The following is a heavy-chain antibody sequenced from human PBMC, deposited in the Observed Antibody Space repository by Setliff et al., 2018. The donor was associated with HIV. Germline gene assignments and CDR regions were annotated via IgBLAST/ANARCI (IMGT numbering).Heavy chain of an antibody. Sequence: SETLSLTCNVSGGSIDNYYYTWVRQPPGKGPEWIGNMYSDEKGVISNKNPSLKSRVVMYLDRTKNEFSLNLMSATTADTAIYYCARDRGTGWYGYFQHWGQGSPVTV. CDR3: ARDRGTGWYGYFQH. CDR2: MYSDEKGVIS. D-gene: IGHD6-19*01. CDR1: GGSIDNYY. J-gene: IGHJ1*01. V-gene: IGHV4-59*01.